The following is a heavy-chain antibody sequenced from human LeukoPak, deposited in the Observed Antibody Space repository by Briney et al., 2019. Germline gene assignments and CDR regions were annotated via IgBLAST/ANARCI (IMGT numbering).Heavy chain of an antibody. J-gene: IGHJ4*02. D-gene: IGHD2-15*01. V-gene: IGHV1-18*01. CDR1: GGTFSSYA. Sequence: GASVKVSCKASGGTFSSYAISWVRQAPGQGLEWMGWISAYNGNTNYAQKLQGRVTMTTDTSTSTAYMELRSLRSDDTAVYYCARGPYCSGGSCYSVDYWGQGTLVTVSS. CDR3: ARGPYCSGGSCYSVDY. CDR2: ISAYNGNT.